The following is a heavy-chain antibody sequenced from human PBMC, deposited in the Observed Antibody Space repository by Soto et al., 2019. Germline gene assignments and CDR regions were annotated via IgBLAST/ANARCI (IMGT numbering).Heavy chain of an antibody. V-gene: IGHV1-69*06. J-gene: IGHJ4*02. CDR3: ASALGGDYDFWSGPEAPFDY. Sequence: SVKVSCKASGGTFSSYAISWVRQAPGQGLEWMGGIIPIFGTANYAQKFQGRVTITADKSTSTAYMELSSLRSEDTAVYYCASALGGDYDFWSGPEAPFDYWGQGTLVAVSS. CDR1: GGTFSSYA. D-gene: IGHD3-3*01. CDR2: IIPIFGTA.